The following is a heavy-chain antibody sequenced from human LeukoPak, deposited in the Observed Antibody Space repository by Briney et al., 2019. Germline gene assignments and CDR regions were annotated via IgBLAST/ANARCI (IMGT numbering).Heavy chain of an antibody. D-gene: IGHD2-15*01. Sequence: PGGSLRLSCAASGFTFSSYWMSWVRQAPGKGLEWVAVISYDGSNKYYADSVKGRFTISRDNSKNTLYVQMNSLRSEDTAVYYCARDGRSDCSGGSCYSPFDYWGQGTLVTVSP. CDR1: GFTFSSYW. CDR3: ARDGRSDCSGGSCYSPFDY. J-gene: IGHJ4*02. V-gene: IGHV3-30*03. CDR2: ISYDGSNK.